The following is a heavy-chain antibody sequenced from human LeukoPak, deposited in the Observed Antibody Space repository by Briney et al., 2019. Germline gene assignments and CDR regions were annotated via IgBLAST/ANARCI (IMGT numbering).Heavy chain of an antibody. CDR3: ARATPYGGVDY. V-gene: IGHV4-59*01. D-gene: IGHD4-23*01. CDR2: IYYSGST. CDR1: GGSISSYY. Sequence: PSETLSLTCTVSGGSISSYYWSWIRQPPGKGLEWIGYIYYSGSTNYNPSLKSRVTISVDTSKNQFSLKLSSVTAADTAVYYCARATPYGGVDYWGQGTLVTVSS. J-gene: IGHJ4*02.